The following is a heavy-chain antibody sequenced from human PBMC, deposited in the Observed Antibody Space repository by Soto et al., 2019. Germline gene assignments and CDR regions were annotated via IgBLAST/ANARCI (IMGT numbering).Heavy chain of an antibody. V-gene: IGHV3-30-3*01. Sequence: PGGSLRLSCAASGFTFSSYAMHWVRQAPGKGLEWVAVISYDGSNKYYADYVKGRFTISRDNSKNTLYLQMNSLRVEDTAVYYCARESAVGYDSSGLILPGAFDIWGQGTMVTVSS. J-gene: IGHJ3*02. CDR1: GFTFSSYA. CDR2: ISYDGSNK. D-gene: IGHD3-22*01. CDR3: ARESAVGYDSSGLILPGAFDI.